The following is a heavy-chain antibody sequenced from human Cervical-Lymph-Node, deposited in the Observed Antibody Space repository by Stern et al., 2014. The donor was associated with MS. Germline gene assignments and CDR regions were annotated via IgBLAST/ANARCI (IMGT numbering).Heavy chain of an antibody. CDR1: GFTFSFYS. D-gene: IGHD2-15*01. CDR2: ISSSSDYI. V-gene: IGHV3-21*01. Sequence: VQLVQSGGGLVKPGESLRLSCAASGFTFSFYSMSWVRQAPGKGLEWVSSISSSSDYIYYADSVKGRFIISRDNAKNSLFLQMNPLRAEDTAVYYCASRVVATTFDYWGQGILVTVSS. J-gene: IGHJ4*02. CDR3: ASRVVATTFDY.